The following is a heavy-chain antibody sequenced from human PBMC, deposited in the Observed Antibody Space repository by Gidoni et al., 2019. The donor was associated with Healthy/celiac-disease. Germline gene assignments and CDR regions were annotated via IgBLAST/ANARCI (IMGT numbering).Heavy chain of an antibody. V-gene: IGHV1-58*01. CDR1: GFPFTSSA. CDR3: ACQSRTGPFDY. CDR2: IVVGSSNT. Sequence: QMQLVQSGPEAKKPGTSVKVSCKAPGFPFTSSAVQWVRQARGQRLAWRGWIVVGSSNTNYSQKFQERVTITRDMSTSTAYMELRSLRSEDTAVYYCACQSRTGPFDYWGQGTLVTVSS. D-gene: IGHD2-2*01. J-gene: IGHJ4*02.